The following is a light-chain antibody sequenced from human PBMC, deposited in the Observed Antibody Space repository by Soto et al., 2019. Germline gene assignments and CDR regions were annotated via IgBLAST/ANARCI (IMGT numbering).Light chain of an antibody. V-gene: IGLV2-11*01. Sequence: VLAQPGSVCGSPGQSVTISCTGTISDVGGYDFVSWYRQHPGKAPKLMISDVSKRPSGVPDRFSGSKSGNTASLTISGLQAADEADYYCCSYAGDLALFGGGTKVTVL. CDR3: CSYAGDLAL. J-gene: IGLJ2*01. CDR1: ISDVGGYDF. CDR2: DVS.